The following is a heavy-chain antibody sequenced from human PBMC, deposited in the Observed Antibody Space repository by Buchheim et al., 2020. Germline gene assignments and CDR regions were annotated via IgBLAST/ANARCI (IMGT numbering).Heavy chain of an antibody. CDR1: GFSFGSSW. J-gene: IGHJ4*02. D-gene: IGHD5-18*01. CDR3: ARGYSYFYY. CDR2: IGPDGNKK. Sequence: EVQLVDSGGGLVQPGGSLRLSCAASGFSFGSSWMTWVRQAPGKGLEWVANIGPDGNKKTYVGSVKGRFTISRDNAENSLYLQMNSLSAEDAAVYYCARGYSYFYYWGQGTL. V-gene: IGHV3-7*01.